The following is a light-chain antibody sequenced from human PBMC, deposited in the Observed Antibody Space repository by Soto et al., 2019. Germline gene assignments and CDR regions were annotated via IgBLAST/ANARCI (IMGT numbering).Light chain of an antibody. J-gene: IGLJ1*01. Sequence: QSALTQPASVSGSPGQSSTISCTGTSSDVGGYNYVSWYQQHPGKAPKLMIYDVSNRPSGVSNRCSGSKSGNTASLTISGLQAEDEADYYCSSYTSSSTLNYVFGTGTKLTAL. CDR3: SSYTSSSTLNYV. V-gene: IGLV2-14*01. CDR2: DVS. CDR1: SSDVGGYNY.